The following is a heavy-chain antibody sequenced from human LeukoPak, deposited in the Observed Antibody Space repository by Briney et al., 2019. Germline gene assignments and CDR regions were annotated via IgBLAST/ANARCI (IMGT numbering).Heavy chain of an antibody. CDR3: VREGIYLAFDL. CDR2: IIDYDGHA. Sequence: ASVKVSCKASGYNFTTYGISWLRQAPGQGPEWMGWIIDYDGHARYSEKLKGRITLTTDRSTTTVYMELRSLTYDDTARYYCVREGIYLAFDLWGQGALVSVSS. V-gene: IGHV1-18*01. J-gene: IGHJ5*02. D-gene: IGHD3-16*02. CDR1: GYNFTTYG.